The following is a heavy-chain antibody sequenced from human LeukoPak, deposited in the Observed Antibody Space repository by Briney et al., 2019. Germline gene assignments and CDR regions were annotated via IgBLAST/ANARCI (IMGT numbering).Heavy chain of an antibody. D-gene: IGHD3-22*01. V-gene: IGHV1-69*13. Sequence: ASVKVSCKASGGTFSSYAISWVRQAPGQGLEWMGGIIPIFGTANYPQKFQGRVTITADESTSTAYMELSSLRSEDTAVYYCARTYYYYYDSSGTFDYWGQGTLVTVSS. CDR3: ARTYYYYYDSSGTFDY. J-gene: IGHJ4*02. CDR1: GGTFSSYA. CDR2: IIPIFGTA.